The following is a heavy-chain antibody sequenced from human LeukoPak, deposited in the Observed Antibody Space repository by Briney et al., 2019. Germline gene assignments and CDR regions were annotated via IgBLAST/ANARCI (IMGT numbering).Heavy chain of an antibody. D-gene: IGHD6-19*01. V-gene: IGHV2-70*11. CDR1: GFSLSTSGMC. CDR3: ASTTVAAYPAPMDV. CDR2: IDWDDDK. Sequence: SGPALVKPTQTLTLTCTFSGFSLSTSGMCVSWIRQPPEEALEWHARIDWDDDKYYSTSLKTRLTISKDTSKNHVVLIMTNMDPVDTATYYCASTTVAAYPAPMDVWGQGTTVTVSS. J-gene: IGHJ6*02.